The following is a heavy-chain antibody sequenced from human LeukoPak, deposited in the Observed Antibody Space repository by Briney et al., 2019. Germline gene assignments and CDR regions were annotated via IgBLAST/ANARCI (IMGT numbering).Heavy chain of an antibody. Sequence: GASVTVSCQASGYTFTSYGISWLRQAPGQGLEGMGWISAYNGNTKYAQKLQGRVTMTTDTSTSTAYMELRSLRSDDTAVYYCARDWEGSGSYTQDHYYYYGMDVWGKGTTVTVSS. V-gene: IGHV1-18*04. D-gene: IGHD3-10*01. CDR3: ARDWEGSGSYTQDHYYYYGMDV. J-gene: IGHJ6*04. CDR1: GYTFTSYG. CDR2: ISAYNGNT.